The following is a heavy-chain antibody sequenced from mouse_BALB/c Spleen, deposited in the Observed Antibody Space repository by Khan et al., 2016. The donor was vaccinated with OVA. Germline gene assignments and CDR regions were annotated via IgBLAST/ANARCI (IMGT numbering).Heavy chain of an antibody. J-gene: IGHJ2*01. Sequence: QVQLQQSGPELVKPGASVKMSCKASGYTFTSYVITWVKQRTGQGLEWIGEIYPGSDNAYYNERFKGKATLTADKSSNTTHMQLSSLTSEDSAVYFCARGDGYYVYFDYWGQGTTLTVSS. V-gene: IGHV1-81*01. CDR2: IYPGSDNA. CDR1: GYTFTSYV. D-gene: IGHD2-3*01. CDR3: ARGDGYYVYFDY.